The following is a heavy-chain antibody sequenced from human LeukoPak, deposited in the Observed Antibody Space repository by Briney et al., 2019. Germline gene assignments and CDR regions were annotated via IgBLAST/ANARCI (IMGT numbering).Heavy chain of an antibody. CDR1: GFTFSYYW. D-gene: IGHD6-13*01. CDR2: INTDGSGT. V-gene: IGHV3-74*01. J-gene: IGHJ5*02. Sequence: GGSLRLSCAASGFTFSYYWMHWVRQAPGKGLVWVSRINTDGSGTHYADSVKGRFTISRDNAKNSLYLQMNSLRAEDTAVYYCARDQVAAAGWFDPWGQGTLVTVSS. CDR3: ARDQVAAAGWFDP.